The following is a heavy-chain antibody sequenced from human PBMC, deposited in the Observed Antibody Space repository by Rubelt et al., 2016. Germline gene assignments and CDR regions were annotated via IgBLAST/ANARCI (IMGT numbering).Heavy chain of an antibody. CDR3: AKDNSAARTADYYYYGMDV. CDR2: ISWDGGST. CDR1: GFTFDDYT. J-gene: IGHJ6*02. V-gene: IGHV3-43*01. D-gene: IGHD6-13*01. Sequence: EVQLVESGGVVVQPGGSLRLSCAASGFTFDDYTMHWVRQAPGKGLEWVSLISWDGGSTYYADSVKGRFTISRDNSKTSLYLQMNSLRTEDTALYYCAKDNSAARTADYYYYGMDVWCQGTTVTVSS.